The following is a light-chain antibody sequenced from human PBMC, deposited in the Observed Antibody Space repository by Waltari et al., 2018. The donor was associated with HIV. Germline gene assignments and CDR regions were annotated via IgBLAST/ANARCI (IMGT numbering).Light chain of an antibody. J-gene: IGLJ2*01. Sequence: QSVLTQPPSVSGAPGQRVTISCTGSSSNIGAGYAVHWYQQLPGTAPNPLISGNTNRPSGVTVRFSGSKSGTSPSLAITGLQAEDEADYYCQSYDSSLTVSVFGGGTKLTVL. V-gene: IGLV1-40*01. CDR3: QSYDSSLTVSV. CDR1: SSNIGAGYA. CDR2: GNT.